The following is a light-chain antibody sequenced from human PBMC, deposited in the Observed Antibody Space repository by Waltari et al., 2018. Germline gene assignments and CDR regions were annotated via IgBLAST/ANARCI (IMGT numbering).Light chain of an antibody. CDR2: EVL. CDR3: CSYASSSPRLI. J-gene: IGLJ2*01. Sequence: QSALTQPASVSGSLGQSISISCSGTYSNVGSYDLVSWYHQRPGEAPKLLLYEVLKRPSWLSNVFSVCKSGNAASLTISALQAEDEGTYYCCSYASSSPRLIFGGGTELSVL. CDR1: YSNVGSYDL. V-gene: IGLV2-23*02.